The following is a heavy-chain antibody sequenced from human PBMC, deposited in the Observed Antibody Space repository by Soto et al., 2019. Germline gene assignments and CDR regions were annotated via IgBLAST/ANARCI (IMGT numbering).Heavy chain of an antibody. Sequence: XXSLKIACKGSGYSFTSYWICWVRQMPGKGLEWMGIIYPGDSDTRYSPSFQGQVTISADKSISTAYLQWSSLKASDTAMYYCARTSAAGKYYYGMDVWGQGTTVTVSS. CDR3: ARTSAAGKYYYGMDV. V-gene: IGHV5-51*01. CDR2: IYPGDSDT. D-gene: IGHD6-13*01. CDR1: GYSFTSYW. J-gene: IGHJ6*02.